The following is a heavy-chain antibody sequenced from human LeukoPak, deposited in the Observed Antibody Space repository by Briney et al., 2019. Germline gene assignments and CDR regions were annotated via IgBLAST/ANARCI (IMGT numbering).Heavy chain of an antibody. CDR1: GVSISGTNYY. D-gene: IGHD5-24*01. J-gene: IGHJ4*02. V-gene: IGHV4-39*01. Sequence: PSETVSLTCTVSGVSISGTNYYWGWIRQPPGMGLEWIGSIHYRLPTFYNPLLKSRVTMTLDTSKIQISMRLRSVTAADTAVYYCARHEEEDGYNAKTPDYWGQGTLVTVSS. CDR2: IHYRLPT. CDR3: ARHEEEDGYNAKTPDY.